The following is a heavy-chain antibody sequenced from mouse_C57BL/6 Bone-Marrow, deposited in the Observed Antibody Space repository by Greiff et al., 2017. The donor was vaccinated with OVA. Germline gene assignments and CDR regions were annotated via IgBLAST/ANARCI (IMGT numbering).Heavy chain of an antibody. Sequence: VQLQQSGPVLVKPGASVKMSCKASGYTFTDYYMNWVKQSHGKSLEWIGVINPYNGGTSYNQKFKGKATLTVDKSSSTAYMELNSLTSEDSAVYYCANLLPVYFDYWGQGTTLTVSS. CDR3: ANLLPVYFDY. CDR1: GYTFTDYY. D-gene: IGHD2-1*01. CDR2: INPYNGGT. J-gene: IGHJ2*01. V-gene: IGHV1-19*01.